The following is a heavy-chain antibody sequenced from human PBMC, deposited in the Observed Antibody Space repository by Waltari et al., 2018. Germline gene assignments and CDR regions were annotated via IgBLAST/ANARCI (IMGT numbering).Heavy chain of an antibody. V-gene: IGHV3-23*01. J-gene: IGHJ4*02. D-gene: IGHD2-2*01. CDR1: GFTLSTYA. Sequence: EAQLLESGGGLVQPGGSLRLSCAASGFTLSTYAMGWVRQAPGKGVTWVSNIYLRGVNTFYAASVKGRFTISGDNSRNTLYLEMNSLRAEDTAVYYCAKELTRNCFDAWGQGTLVTVSS. CDR2: IYLRGVNT. CDR3: AKELTRNCFDA.